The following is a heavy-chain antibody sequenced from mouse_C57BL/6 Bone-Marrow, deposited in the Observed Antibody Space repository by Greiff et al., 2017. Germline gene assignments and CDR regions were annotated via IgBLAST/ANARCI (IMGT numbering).Heavy chain of an antibody. CDR3: ASSYSVNAMDY. Sequence: EVKVVESGGGLVKPGGSLKLSCAASGFTFSDYGMHWVRQAPEKGLEWVAYISSGSSTIYYADTVKGRFTISRDNAKYTLFLQMTSLRSEDTAMYYCASSYSVNAMDYWGQGTSVTVSS. CDR2: ISSGSSTI. J-gene: IGHJ4*01. CDR1: GFTFSDYG. V-gene: IGHV5-17*01. D-gene: IGHD2-12*01.